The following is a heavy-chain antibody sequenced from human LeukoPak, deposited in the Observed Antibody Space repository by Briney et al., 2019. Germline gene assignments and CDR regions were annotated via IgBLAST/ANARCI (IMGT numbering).Heavy chain of an antibody. J-gene: IGHJ5*02. V-gene: IGHV4-59*02. CDR3: ARGQGYSYGYEWFDP. CDR2: IYYSGST. CDR1: GGSVSSYY. Sequence: SETLSLTCTVSGGSVSSYYWSWIRQPPGEGLEWIGYIYYSGSTNYNPSLKSRVTISVDTSKNQFSLKLSSVTAADTAVYYCARGQGYSYGYEWFDPWGQGTLVTVSS. D-gene: IGHD5-18*01.